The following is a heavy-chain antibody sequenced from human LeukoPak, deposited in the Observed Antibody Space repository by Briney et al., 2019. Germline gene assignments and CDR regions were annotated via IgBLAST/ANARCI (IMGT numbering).Heavy chain of an antibody. CDR1: GFTFTKYW. V-gene: IGHV3-7*05. CDR2: IHQDGSET. Sequence: GGSLRLSCAASGFTFTKYWMAWARQAPAKGLELVASIHQDGSETHSIDSGRFTISRDNAKNSLYLQMNSLRDEDTAVYYCANTVGHYSHNWGQGTLVTVSS. D-gene: IGHD4-11*01. J-gene: IGHJ4*02. CDR3: ANTVGHYSHN.